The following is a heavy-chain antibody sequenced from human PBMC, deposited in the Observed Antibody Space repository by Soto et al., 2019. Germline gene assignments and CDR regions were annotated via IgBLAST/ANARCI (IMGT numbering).Heavy chain of an antibody. D-gene: IGHD4-17*01. CDR3: ARPLNDFGDYTDAFDV. J-gene: IGHJ3*01. Sequence: EVQLVESGGGLVKPGGSLRLSCAASGFTVGTYSMNWVRQAPGKGLEWVSSISTSGEYIYYADSVKGRATISRDNAKHSLYMQMNSLRAEDTAVYYCARPLNDFGDYTDAFDVWGQGTLVTVSS. V-gene: IGHV3-21*01. CDR2: ISTSGEYI. CDR1: GFTVGTYS.